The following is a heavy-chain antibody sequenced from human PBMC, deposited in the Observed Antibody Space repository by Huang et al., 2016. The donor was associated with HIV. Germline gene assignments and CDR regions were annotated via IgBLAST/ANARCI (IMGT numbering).Heavy chain of an antibody. CDR2: TNPGGAS. D-gene: IGHD3-3*01. CDR1: GASFRHYY. Sequence: QVRLEQWGEGVVKPSEPLSLTCAVYGASFRHYYWTWVRTYPLTGLLWIGQSTGKVLKGLGETNPGGASNDNPILRSRLTLSTDIVTNRCALRLRAMTAADAAVYYCARIPTPSYDDPWSISSVDEDFFYFNMDLWGRGTSVTVSS. V-gene: IGHV4-34*02. CDR3: ARIPTPSYDDPWSISSVDEDFFYFNMDL. J-gene: IGHJ6*02.